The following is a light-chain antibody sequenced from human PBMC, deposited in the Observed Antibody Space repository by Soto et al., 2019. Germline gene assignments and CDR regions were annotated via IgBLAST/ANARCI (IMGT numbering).Light chain of an antibody. Sequence: EIVLTQSPATLSLSPGERATLSCRASQSVSSYLAWYQQKPGQAPRLLIYDASNRATGISVRFSGSGSGTDFTLTISSLEPEDFAVYFCQQFGTSPYTFGQGTTVEIK. J-gene: IGKJ2*01. CDR2: DAS. CDR3: QQFGTSPYT. CDR1: QSVSSY. V-gene: IGKV3-11*01.